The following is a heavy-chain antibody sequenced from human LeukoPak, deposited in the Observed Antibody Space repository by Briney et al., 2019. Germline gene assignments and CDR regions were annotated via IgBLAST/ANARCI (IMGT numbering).Heavy chain of an antibody. Sequence: PSETLSLTCTVSGGSISSSSYYWGWIRQPPGKGLEWIGSIYYTRSTYYNPSLKSRVTISVDTSKNQFSLKLSSVTAADTAVYYCARVGGTNYYYYGMDVWGQGTTVTVSS. CDR3: ARVGGTNYYYYGMDV. CDR1: GGSISSSSYY. D-gene: IGHD1-1*01. V-gene: IGHV4-39*07. CDR2: IYYTRST. J-gene: IGHJ6*02.